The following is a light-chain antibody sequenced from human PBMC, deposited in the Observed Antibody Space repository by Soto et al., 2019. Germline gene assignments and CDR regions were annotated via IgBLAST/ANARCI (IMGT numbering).Light chain of an antibody. CDR2: DAS. J-gene: IGKJ5*01. V-gene: IGKV1-5*01. Sequence: DGQMPQSPSTLSASVGHRVTITCRASQSISSWLAWYQQKPGKAPKLLIYDASSLESGVPSRFSGSGSGTEFTLTISSLQPDDFATYYCQQYNSYSITFGQGTRLEIK. CDR3: QQYNSYSIT. CDR1: QSISSW.